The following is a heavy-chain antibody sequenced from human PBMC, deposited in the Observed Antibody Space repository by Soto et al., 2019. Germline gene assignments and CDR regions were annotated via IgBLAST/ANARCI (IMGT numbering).Heavy chain of an antibody. D-gene: IGHD3-22*01. Sequence: QVQLVQSGAEVKKPGSSVKVSCKASGGTFSSYTISWVRQAPGQGLEWMGRIIPILGIANYAQKFQGRVTITADKSTSAAYMALSSLRSEDTAVYYCARPMYYYDSSVDAFDIWGQGTMVTVSS. J-gene: IGHJ3*02. CDR3: ARPMYYYDSSVDAFDI. V-gene: IGHV1-69*02. CDR1: GGTFSSYT. CDR2: IIPILGIA.